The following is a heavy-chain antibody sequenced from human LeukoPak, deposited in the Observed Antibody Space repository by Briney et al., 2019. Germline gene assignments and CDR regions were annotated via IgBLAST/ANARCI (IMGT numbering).Heavy chain of an antibody. CDR1: GYTFTGYY. J-gene: IGHJ6*03. CDR3: ARGGGWSYYYYYMDV. CDR2: INPNSGGT. V-gene: IGHV1-2*02. Sequence: ASVKVSCKASGYTFTGYYMHWVQQAPGRGLEWMGWINPNSGGTNYAQKFQGRVTMTRDTSISTAYMELSRLRSDDTAVYYCARGGGWSYYYYYMDVWGKGTTVTVSS. D-gene: IGHD6-19*01.